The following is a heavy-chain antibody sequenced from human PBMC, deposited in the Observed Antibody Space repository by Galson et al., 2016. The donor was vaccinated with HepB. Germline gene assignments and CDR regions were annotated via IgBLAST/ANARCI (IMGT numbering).Heavy chain of an antibody. CDR1: GYTFTSYT. CDR2: INADSGNT. D-gene: IGHD2-21*02. Sequence: SCKASGYTFTSYTLHWVRQVPGQRLEWMGWINADSGNTKYSQKFQDRVTITRDTSASTAYMELSSLRSEDTAMYYCARDVTPNCGDDCYWRWFDPWGQGTLVTVSS. CDR3: ARDVTPNCGDDCYWRWFDP. V-gene: IGHV1-3*01. J-gene: IGHJ5*01.